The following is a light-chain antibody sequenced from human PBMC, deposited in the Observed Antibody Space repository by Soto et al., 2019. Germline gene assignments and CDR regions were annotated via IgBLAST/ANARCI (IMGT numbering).Light chain of an antibody. CDR2: KTS. J-gene: IGKJ2*01. Sequence: DIQMTQSPCTLSASVGDRVTITCGARQNIVDGLAWFQQKPGKDPNLLIYKTSTLQRWVPSRFSGSGSRTEFTLTISSLQPDDFATYYCQQYDSHPMYTFGQGTKVDIK. CDR1: QNIVDG. V-gene: IGKV1-5*03. CDR3: QQYDSHPMYT.